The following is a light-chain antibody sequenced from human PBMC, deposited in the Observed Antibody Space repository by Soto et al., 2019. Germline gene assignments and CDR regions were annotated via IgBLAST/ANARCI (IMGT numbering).Light chain of an antibody. CDR2: EVS. CDR3: SSYTSSSTYV. V-gene: IGLV2-14*01. CDR1: SSDVGGYNY. J-gene: IGLJ1*01. Sequence: QSALTQPASVSGSPGQSITISCTGTSSDVGGYNYVSWYQQHPGKAPKLMIYEVSNRPSGVSNRFSGSKSGNMASLTISGLQAEDEAYYYCSSYTSSSTYVFGTGTKLTVL.